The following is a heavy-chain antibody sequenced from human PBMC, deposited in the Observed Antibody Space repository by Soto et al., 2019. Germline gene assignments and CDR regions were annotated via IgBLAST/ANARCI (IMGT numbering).Heavy chain of an antibody. CDR1: GFSLTTRGVG. CDR3: ARDSTGWYGFDY. Sequence: QITLKESGPPLVKPTQTLTLTCAFSGFSLTTRGVGVGWIRQPPGKALEWLALIYWDDDRRYSPSLKSRLTIXKDXYENQVVLTMTNMDPVDTATYYCARDSTGWYGFDYWGQGILVTVSS. V-gene: IGHV2-5*02. J-gene: IGHJ4*02. D-gene: IGHD6-19*01. CDR2: IYWDDDR.